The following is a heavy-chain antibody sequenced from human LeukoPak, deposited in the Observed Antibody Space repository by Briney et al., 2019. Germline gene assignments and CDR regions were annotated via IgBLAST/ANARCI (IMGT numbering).Heavy chain of an antibody. CDR3: ARDRGSSGHKPYDY. CDR2: ISYDGSNK. CDR1: GFTFSSYA. D-gene: IGHD6-19*01. V-gene: IGHV3-30*04. J-gene: IGHJ4*02. Sequence: PGRSLRLSCAASGFTFSSYAMHWVRQAPGKGLEWVAVISYDGSNKYYADSVKGRFTISRDNSKNTLYLQMNSLRAEDTAVYYCARDRGSSGHKPYDYWGQGTLVTVSS.